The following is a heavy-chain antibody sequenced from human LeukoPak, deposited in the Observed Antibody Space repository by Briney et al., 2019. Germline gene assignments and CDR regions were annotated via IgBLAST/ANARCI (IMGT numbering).Heavy chain of an antibody. CDR2: INIDGGGT. Sequence: PGGSLRLSCAASGFTFSSYWMHWVRQDPGKGLVWVSRINIDGGGTSYADSVKGRFTISRDNAKNTLYLQMNSLRAEDTAVYYSAKVRPGYYYMDVWGKGTTVTVSS. V-gene: IGHV3-74*01. D-gene: IGHD7-27*01. J-gene: IGHJ6*03. CDR3: AKVRPGYYYMDV. CDR1: GFTFSSYW.